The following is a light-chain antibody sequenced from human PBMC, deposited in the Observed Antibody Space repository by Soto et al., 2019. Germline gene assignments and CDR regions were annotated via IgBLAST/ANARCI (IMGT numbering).Light chain of an antibody. V-gene: IGLV1-40*01. CDR1: SSNIGAGYD. Sequence: QSVMTQPPSVSGAPGQRVTISCTGSSSNIGAGYDVHWYQQVPGTAPKLLIYGNYNRPSGVPDRFSGSKSGTSASLAITGLQAEDEADYYCQSYDGSLSASRVVFGGGTQLTVL. CDR3: QSYDGSLSASRVV. CDR2: GNY. J-gene: IGLJ2*01.